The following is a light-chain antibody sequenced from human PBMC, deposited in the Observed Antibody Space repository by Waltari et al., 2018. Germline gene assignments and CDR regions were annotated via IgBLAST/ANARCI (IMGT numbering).Light chain of an antibody. V-gene: IGKV3-15*01. CDR1: QSVTTN. Sequence: EIVMTQSPATLSVSPGERAFLSCRASQSVTTNLAWYQQKPGQAPRLLIYGASTRATNIPARFSGSGSGTEFNLTISSLQSEDFAVYYCHQYNNGPPYNFGQGTKLEI. CDR2: GAS. J-gene: IGKJ2*01. CDR3: HQYNNGPPYN.